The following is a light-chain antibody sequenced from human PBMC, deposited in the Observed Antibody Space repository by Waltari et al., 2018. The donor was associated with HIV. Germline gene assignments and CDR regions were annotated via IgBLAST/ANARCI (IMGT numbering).Light chain of an antibody. J-gene: IGLJ1*01. CDR2: SSN. V-gene: IGLV1-44*01. Sequence: QSMLTQPPSASGTPGQRVTISCSGSSSNIGRNIVNWYQLLPETAPKLLIYSSNHRPAGVPDRISGSKSCTSASLAISGLQSEDEADYYCATWDDTLNGYVFGTGTKVTVL. CDR3: ATWDDTLNGYV. CDR1: SSNIGRNI.